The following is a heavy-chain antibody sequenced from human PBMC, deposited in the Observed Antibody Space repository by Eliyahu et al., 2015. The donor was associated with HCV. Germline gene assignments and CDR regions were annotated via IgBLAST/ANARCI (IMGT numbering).Heavy chain of an antibody. V-gene: IGHV3-48*04. Sequence: EVQLVESGGGLVQPGGSLXLSXXASGXIXDNYGMNWVRQAPGKGLEXVSYISSSSSTIYXADSVKGRFTISRDNAKNSLYLQMNSLRAEDTAVYYCARDRTYDTSGYYDYWGQGTLVTVSS. D-gene: IGHD3-22*01. J-gene: IGHJ4*02. CDR3: ARDRTYDTSGYYDY. CDR2: ISSSSSTI. CDR1: GXIXDNYG.